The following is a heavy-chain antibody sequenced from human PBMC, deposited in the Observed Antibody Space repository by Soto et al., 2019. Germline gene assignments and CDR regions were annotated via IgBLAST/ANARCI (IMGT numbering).Heavy chain of an antibody. J-gene: IGHJ6*02. CDR1: GITLRSYT. CDR2: IRGFSPYT. CDR3: ARDRGYDAHDYYYNAMDV. D-gene: IGHD2-15*01. V-gene: IGHV3-21*01. Sequence: GSLRIPCVASGITLRSYTMDWVRQAPGEGVEWVSAIRGFSPYTFYADSVKVRFTISRDNAKNSLYLQMNSLRAEDTSVYYCARDRGYDAHDYYYNAMDVWGQGTMVTVSS.